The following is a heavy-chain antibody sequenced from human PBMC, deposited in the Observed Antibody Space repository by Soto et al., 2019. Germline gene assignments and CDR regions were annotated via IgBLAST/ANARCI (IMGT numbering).Heavy chain of an antibody. D-gene: IGHD1-26*01. CDR1: GFSLGTYGAG. J-gene: IGHJ2*01. Sequence: QITLNESGPTLVKPTQTLTLTCTFSGFSLGTYGAGVGWIRQPPGKALEWLALIYWDDDKRYSPSLKSRLTITKDTSTRQVFLTLTSVDPVDTATYSCAHRGGGIVDWYFNLWGRGTPGIVSS. CDR2: IYWDDDK. CDR3: AHRGGGIVDWYFNL. V-gene: IGHV2-5*02.